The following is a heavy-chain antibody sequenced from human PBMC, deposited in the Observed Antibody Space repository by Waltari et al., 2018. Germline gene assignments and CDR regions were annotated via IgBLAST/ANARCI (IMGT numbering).Heavy chain of an antibody. CDR1: GFTFSSYA. Sequence: GGSLRLSCAASGFTFSSYAMSWVRQAPGKGLEWVSGISVGGGSTYYADSVKGRFTISRDNSKNTLYLQMNSLRAEDTAVYYCAKDLNGWLDSYGVGGRYFDYWGQGTLVTVSS. D-gene: IGHD5-18*01. CDR3: AKDLNGWLDSYGVGGRYFDY. CDR2: ISVGGGST. J-gene: IGHJ4*02. V-gene: IGHV3-23*01.